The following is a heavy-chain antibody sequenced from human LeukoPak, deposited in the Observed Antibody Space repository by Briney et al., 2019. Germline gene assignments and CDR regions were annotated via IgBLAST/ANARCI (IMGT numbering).Heavy chain of an antibody. CDR2: IDHSGST. CDR1: GGSFSDYY. D-gene: IGHD3-10*02. Sequence: SETLSLTCAVYGGSFSDYYWSWIRQPPGKGLEWIGEIDHSGSTNYNPSLKSRVIISVDTSKNQFSLKLTSVTAADTAVYYCASVRDWGQGTLVTVSS. V-gene: IGHV4-34*01. J-gene: IGHJ4*02. CDR3: ASVRD.